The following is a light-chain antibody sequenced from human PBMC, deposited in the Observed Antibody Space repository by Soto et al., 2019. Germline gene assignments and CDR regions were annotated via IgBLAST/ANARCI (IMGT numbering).Light chain of an antibody. CDR3: QQYGASPGT. CDR1: QRVSGSS. Sequence: EIVLTQSPGTLSLSPGERATLSCRASQRVSGSSLAWYQQRPGQAPRLLIYDASYRVTGIPDRFSGRGSGTDFTLTVSTLEPEDFAVYYCQQYGASPGTFGQGTKVEIQ. V-gene: IGKV3-20*01. J-gene: IGKJ1*01. CDR2: DAS.